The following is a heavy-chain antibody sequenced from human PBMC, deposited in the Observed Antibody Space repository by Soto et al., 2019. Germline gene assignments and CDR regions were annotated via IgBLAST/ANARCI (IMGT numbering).Heavy chain of an antibody. D-gene: IGHD3-10*01. V-gene: IGHV1-3*01. CDR1: GYTFTSYA. CDR2: INAGNGNT. J-gene: IGHJ6*03. Sequence: ASLKVSFKASGYTFTSYAIHWVRQAPGKRLEWMGWINAGNGNTKYSQKLQGRVTITRDTSTDTAYMELSSLRSEDTAVYYCSTSGITMVRGVIVKSYSDMDAWGKGNTVTVSS. CDR3: STSGITMVRGVIVKSYSDMDA.